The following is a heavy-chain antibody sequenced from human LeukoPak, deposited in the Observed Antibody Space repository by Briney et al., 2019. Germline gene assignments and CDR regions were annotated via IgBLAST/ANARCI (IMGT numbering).Heavy chain of an antibody. Sequence: PGGSLRLSCAASGFTFSSYGMHWVRQAPGKGLEWVAVISYDGSNKYYADSVKGRFTISRDNSKNTLYLQMNSLRAEDTAVYYCAKGGPSAPDYWGQGTLVTASS. V-gene: IGHV3-30*18. CDR1: GFTFSSYG. CDR2: ISYDGSNK. CDR3: AKGGPSAPDY. J-gene: IGHJ4*02. D-gene: IGHD3-16*01.